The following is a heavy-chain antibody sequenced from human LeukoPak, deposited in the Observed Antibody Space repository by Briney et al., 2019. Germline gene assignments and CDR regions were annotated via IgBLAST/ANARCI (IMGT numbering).Heavy chain of an antibody. Sequence: SETLSLTCTVSGGCISSGSYYWSWIRQPAGKGLEWIGRIYTSGSTNYNPSLKSRVTISVDTSKNQFSLRLSSVTAADTAVYYCAREVCSGGSCYSSAFDIWGQGTMVTVSS. V-gene: IGHV4-61*02. D-gene: IGHD2-15*01. J-gene: IGHJ3*02. CDR3: AREVCSGGSCYSSAFDI. CDR1: GGCISSGSYY. CDR2: IYTSGST.